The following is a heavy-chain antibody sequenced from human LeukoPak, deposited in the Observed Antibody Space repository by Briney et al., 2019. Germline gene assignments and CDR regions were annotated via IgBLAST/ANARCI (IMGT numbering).Heavy chain of an antibody. V-gene: IGHV3-7*01. J-gene: IGHJ4*02. CDR3: VGGSGY. CDR2: IKQDGSEK. CDR1: GFTFSSYW. Sequence: GGSLRLSCVASGFTFSSYWMNWVRQAPGKGLEWVANIKQDGSEKYYVDSVKGRFTISRDNAKNSLYLQMNSPRAEDTAIYYCVGGSGYWGQGTLVTVSS. D-gene: IGHD5-12*01.